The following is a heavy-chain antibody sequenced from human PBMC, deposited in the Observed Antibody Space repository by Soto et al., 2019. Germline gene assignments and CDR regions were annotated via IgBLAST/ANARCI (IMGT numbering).Heavy chain of an antibody. V-gene: IGHV3-73*02. J-gene: IGHJ4*02. CDR2: IRSKANSYAT. CDR3: NPLTYYYDRAEP. D-gene: IGHD3-22*01. Sequence: EVQLVESGGGLVQPGGSLKLSCAASGFTFSGSAMHWVRQASGKGLEWVGRIRSKANSYATAYAASVKGRFTISRDDSKNTAYLQMNSLKTEDTAVYYCNPLTYYYDRAEPWGQGTLVTVSS. CDR1: GFTFSGSA.